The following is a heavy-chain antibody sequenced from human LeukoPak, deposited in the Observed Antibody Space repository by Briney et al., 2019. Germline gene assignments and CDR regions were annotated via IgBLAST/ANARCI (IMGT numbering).Heavy chain of an antibody. CDR3: VRVFVGYHDSIAKSAFDL. J-gene: IGHJ3*01. D-gene: IGHD3-22*01. CDR2: MKPISGCT. Sequence: ASVKLSWKASGYIFSDYYIHWVRQAPGLGLEWVGWMKPISGCTKYAQTVQGRVTITRDTSINAAYLQLTSLRADDTDVYYCVRVFVGYHDSIAKSAFDLWGQGELGTVSS. CDR1: GYIFSDYY. V-gene: IGHV1-2*02.